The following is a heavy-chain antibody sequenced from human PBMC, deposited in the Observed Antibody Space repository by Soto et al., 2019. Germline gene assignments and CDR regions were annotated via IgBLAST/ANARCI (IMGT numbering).Heavy chain of an antibody. CDR3: AKTLRFLELALDYYYGMDV. CDR2: ISDDGSDK. Sequence: PGGSLRLSCVASGFTFNRDGIHWVRQAPGKGLEWVALISDDGSDKDYADSVKGRFTISRDNSKNTLYLQMNSLRPEDTAVYYCAKTLRFLELALDYYYGMDVWGQGTTVTVSS. D-gene: IGHD3-3*01. J-gene: IGHJ6*02. V-gene: IGHV3-30*18. CDR1: GFTFNRDG.